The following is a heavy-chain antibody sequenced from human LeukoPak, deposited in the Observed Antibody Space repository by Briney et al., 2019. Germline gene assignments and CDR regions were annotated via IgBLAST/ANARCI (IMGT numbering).Heavy chain of an antibody. Sequence: GGSLILSCSASGFTFSDYDMNWVRQAPGKGLEWVSSISYLSSHVYYGDSVKGRFSISRDNAKNSLYLQMNSLGAEDTAIYYCGRAFPPLRTSSAGDLWGQGILVTVSS. D-gene: IGHD3-16*01. J-gene: IGHJ4*02. V-gene: IGHV3-21*01. CDR1: GFTFSDYD. CDR3: GRAFPPLRTSSAGDL. CDR2: ISYLSSHV.